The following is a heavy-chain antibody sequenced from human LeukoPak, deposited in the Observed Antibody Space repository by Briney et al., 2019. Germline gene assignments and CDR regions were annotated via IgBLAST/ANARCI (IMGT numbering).Heavy chain of an antibody. Sequence: GRSLRLSCAASGFIFNDYAMHWVRHAPGKGLEWVSGINWNSNSIGYADSVKGRFTISRDNAKNSLYLQMNSLRAEDTAFYYCAKGLGKSSGWATLDYWGQGTLVTVSS. D-gene: IGHD6-19*01. J-gene: IGHJ4*02. V-gene: IGHV3-9*01. CDR1: GFIFNDYA. CDR2: INWNSNSI. CDR3: AKGLGKSSGWATLDY.